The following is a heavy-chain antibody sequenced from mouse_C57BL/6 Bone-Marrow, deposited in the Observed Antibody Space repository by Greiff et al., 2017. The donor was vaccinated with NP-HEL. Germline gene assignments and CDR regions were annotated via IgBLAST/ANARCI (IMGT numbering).Heavy chain of an antibody. CDR3: ARPYYYGSSYGY. Sequence: QVQLQQPGAELVMPGASVKLSCKASGYTFTSYWMHWVKQRPGQGLEWIGEIDPSDSYTNYNQKFKGKSTLTVDKSSSTAYMQLSSLTSEDSAVYYCARPYYYGSSYGYWGQGTTLTVSS. CDR2: IDPSDSYT. CDR1: GYTFTSYW. D-gene: IGHD1-1*01. V-gene: IGHV1-69*01. J-gene: IGHJ2*01.